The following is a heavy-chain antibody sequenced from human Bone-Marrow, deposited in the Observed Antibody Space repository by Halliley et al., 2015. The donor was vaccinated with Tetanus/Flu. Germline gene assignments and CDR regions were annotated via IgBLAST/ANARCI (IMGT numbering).Heavy chain of an antibody. D-gene: IGHD3-10*01. Sequence: WVPASSGSGGSTNYADSVTGRFPIPRDNSKNTLYLQRNSLRAEDTAVYYRAKRPGAFDIWGQGTMVPVSS. J-gene: IGHJ3*02. CDR2: SSGSGGST. V-gene: IGHV3-23*01. CDR3: AKRPGAFDI.